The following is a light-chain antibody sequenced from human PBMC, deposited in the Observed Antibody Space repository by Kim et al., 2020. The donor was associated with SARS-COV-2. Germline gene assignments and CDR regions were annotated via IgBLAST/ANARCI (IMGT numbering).Light chain of an antibody. V-gene: IGKV3D-7*01. Sequence: PGERVTLSCRASQSVSSSYLTWYQQKPGQAPRLLIYGASTRATGIPARFCGSGSGTDFTLTISSLQPEDFAVYYCQQDYNLPRTFGQGTKVDIK. CDR2: GAS. CDR3: QQDYNLPRT. J-gene: IGKJ1*01. CDR1: QSVSSSY.